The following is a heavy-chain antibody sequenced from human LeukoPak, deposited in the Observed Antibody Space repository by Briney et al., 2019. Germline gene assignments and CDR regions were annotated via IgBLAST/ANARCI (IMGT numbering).Heavy chain of an antibody. CDR1: GFTFSSYW. D-gene: IGHD3-10*01. CDR3: AREYYYGSGTNYGMDV. CDR2: INSDGSST. Sequence: QPGGSLRLSCAASGFTFSSYWMHWVRQAPGKGLVWVSRINSDGSSTSYADSVKSRFTISRDNAKNTLYLQMNSLRAEDTAVYYCAREYYYGSGTNYGMDVWGQGTTVTVSS. J-gene: IGHJ6*02. V-gene: IGHV3-74*01.